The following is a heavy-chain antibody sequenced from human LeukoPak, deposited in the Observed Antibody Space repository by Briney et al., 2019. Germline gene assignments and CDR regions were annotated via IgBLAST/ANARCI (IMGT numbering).Heavy chain of an antibody. V-gene: IGHV4-39*01. CDR3: ARHGIDNYDPSAHSNWFDP. D-gene: IGHD3-16*01. CDR2: IDYSGST. Sequence: SETLSLTCTVSSGSISSSSYYWGWIRQPPGKGLQWIGNIDYSGSTYYNPSLKSRVTISVDKSRNRFSLKLSSVTASDTSVYYCARHGIDNYDPSAHSNWFDPWGQGTLVTVSS. CDR1: SGSISSSSYY. J-gene: IGHJ5*01.